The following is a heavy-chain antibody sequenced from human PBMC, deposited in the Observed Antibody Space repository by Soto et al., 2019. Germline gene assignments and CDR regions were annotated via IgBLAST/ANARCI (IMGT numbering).Heavy chain of an antibody. CDR1: GGSISSGGYS. V-gene: IGHV4-30-2*01. CDR2: IYHSGST. J-gene: IGHJ5*02. Sequence: SETLSLTCAVSGGSISSGGYSWSSIRQPPGKGLEWIGYIYHSGSTYYNPSLKSRVTISVDRSKNEFSLKLSSATAADTAVYYCARVPAPWGQGTLVTVSS. CDR3: ARVPAP.